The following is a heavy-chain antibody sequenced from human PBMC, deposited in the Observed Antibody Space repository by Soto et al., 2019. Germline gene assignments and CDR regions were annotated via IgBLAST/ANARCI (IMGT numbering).Heavy chain of an antibody. V-gene: IGHV4-59*06. J-gene: IGHJ4*01. CDR1: GCSISSYY. Sequence: SETLSLTCTVSGCSISSYYWSCIGEHPGTGLDWIGHISYSGGTYYNTSLKSRVTISVGTSRNQVARIVRAVTSADTEAYSGASRVLQWGQGTLVTV. CDR2: ISYSGGT. D-gene: IGHD6-13*01. CDR3: ASRVLQ.